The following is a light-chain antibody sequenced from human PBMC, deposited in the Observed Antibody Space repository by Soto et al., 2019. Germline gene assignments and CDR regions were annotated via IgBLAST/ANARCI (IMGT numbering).Light chain of an antibody. CDR1: QSVSSN. CDR3: QQRTLWPPLT. CDR2: GAS. J-gene: IGKJ4*01. V-gene: IGKV3-15*01. Sequence: EIVMTQSPATLSVSPGERATLSCRASQSVSSNLAWYQQKPGQAPRLLIYGASTRATGIPARFSGSGSGTEFTLTISSLQSEDSALYYCQQRTLWPPLTFGGGSKVEIK.